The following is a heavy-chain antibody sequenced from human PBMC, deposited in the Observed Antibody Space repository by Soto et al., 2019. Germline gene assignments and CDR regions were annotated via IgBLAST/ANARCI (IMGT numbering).Heavy chain of an antibody. J-gene: IGHJ5*02. CDR2: IIPIFGTA. Sequence: QVQLVQSGAEVKKPGSSVKVSCKASGGTFSSYAISWVRQAPGQGLEWMGGIIPIFGTANYAQKFQGRVTITADESTSTAYMGLSSLRSEDTAVYYCAREGAPGYCSSTSCYTNNWFDPWGRGTLVTVSS. CDR3: AREGAPGYCSSTSCYTNNWFDP. D-gene: IGHD2-2*02. CDR1: GGTFSSYA. V-gene: IGHV1-69*01.